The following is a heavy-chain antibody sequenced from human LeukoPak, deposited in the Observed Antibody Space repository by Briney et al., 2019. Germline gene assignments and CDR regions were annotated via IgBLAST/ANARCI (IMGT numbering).Heavy chain of an antibody. CDR1: SGSITNYY. CDR3: ARSSSSWYNWFDP. V-gene: IGHV4-59*08. J-gene: IGHJ5*02. CDR2: IYYSGNT. Sequence: SETLSLTCTVSSGSITNYYWSWIRQPPGKGLEWIGFIYYSGNTNYNPSLKSRVTISVDTSKNQFSLKLSSVTAADTAVYYCARSSSSWYNWFDPWGQGTLVTVSS. D-gene: IGHD6-13*01.